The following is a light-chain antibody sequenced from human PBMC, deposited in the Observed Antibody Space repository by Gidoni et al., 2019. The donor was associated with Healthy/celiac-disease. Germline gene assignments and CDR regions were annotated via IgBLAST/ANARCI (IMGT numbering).Light chain of an antibody. J-gene: IGLJ2*01. V-gene: IGLV2-14*01. Sequence: SALTQPASVSGSPGQSITISCTGTSSDVGGYNYVSWYQQHPGKAPKLMIYDVSNRPSGVSNRFSGSKSGNTASLTISGLQAEDEADYYCSSYTSSSKVVFGGGTKLTV. CDR2: DVS. CDR1: SSDVGGYNY. CDR3: SSYTSSSKVV.